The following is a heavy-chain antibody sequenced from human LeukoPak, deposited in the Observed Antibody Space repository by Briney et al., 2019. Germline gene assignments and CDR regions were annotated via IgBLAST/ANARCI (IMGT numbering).Heavy chain of an antibody. V-gene: IGHV6-1*01. CDR1: GDSVSTKSAA. J-gene: IGHJ3*02. Sequence: SQTLSLTCAISGDSVSTKSAAWNWIRKSPSRGLEWLGRTYYRSKWYNDYADSVKRRITINPDTSRNEFSLHLRSMTSEDAGVYFCARDRLTSGWFDIWGQGTVVSVSS. CDR2: TYYRSKWYN. CDR3: ARDRLTSGWFDI. D-gene: IGHD6-19*01.